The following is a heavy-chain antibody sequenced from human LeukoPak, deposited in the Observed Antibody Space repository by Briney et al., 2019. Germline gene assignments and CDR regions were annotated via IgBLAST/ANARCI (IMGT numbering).Heavy chain of an antibody. CDR3: AKLLYYYDSSQPY. V-gene: IGHV3-23*01. J-gene: IGHJ4*02. Sequence: GGSLRLSCTASAFTFTDYAMSWVRQAPGKGLEWVSAISGSGSTYYADSVKGRFIISRDNSKNTLYLQMNSLRAEDTAVYYCAKLLYYYDSSQPYWGQGTLVTVSS. CDR1: AFTFTDYA. D-gene: IGHD3-22*01. CDR2: ISGSGST.